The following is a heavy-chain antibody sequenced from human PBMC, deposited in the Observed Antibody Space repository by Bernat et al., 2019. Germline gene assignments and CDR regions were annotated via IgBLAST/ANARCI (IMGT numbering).Heavy chain of an antibody. Sequence: QLQLQESGPGLVRPSETLSLTCTVSGVSISSSRDYWGWIRQSSGKGLEWSGSVYNSGSTYYNSSLKSRVTISVDTSNNQFSLKLRSVTATDTAVYSCAGLDGNSATVVHWGQGTLVTVSS. CDR2: VYNSGST. D-gene: IGHD4-23*01. V-gene: IGHV4-39*01. CDR3: AGLDGNSATVVH. J-gene: IGHJ4*02. CDR1: GVSISSSRDY.